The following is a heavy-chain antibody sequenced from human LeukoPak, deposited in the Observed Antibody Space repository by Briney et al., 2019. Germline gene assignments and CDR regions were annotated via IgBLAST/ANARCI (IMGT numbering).Heavy chain of an antibody. CDR1: GFIFRGSA. Sequence: GGSPKLYCAASGFIFRGSAVQWVREASGKGVEWVGRIRSKANSHATAYAASVKGRFTIFKDDSKNTAYLQMTSLKIEDTAMYYCARRGDYSASGDYWGQGTLVTVPS. D-gene: IGHD3-10*01. J-gene: IGHJ4*02. V-gene: IGHV3-73*01. CDR3: ARRGDYSASGDY. CDR2: IRSKANSHAT.